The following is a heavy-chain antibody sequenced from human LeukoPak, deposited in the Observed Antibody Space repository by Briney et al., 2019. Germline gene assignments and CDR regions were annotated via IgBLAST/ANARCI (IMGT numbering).Heavy chain of an antibody. CDR1: GGSFSGYY. D-gene: IGHD2-2*01. Sequence: PSETLSLTCAVYGGSFSGYYWSWIRQPPGKGLEWLGEINHSGSNNYNPSLKSRVTISVDTSKNQFSLKLISGTAADTAVYYCASLVVPAASAYYYGMDVWGQGTTVSVSS. CDR2: INHSGSN. J-gene: IGHJ6*02. V-gene: IGHV4-34*01. CDR3: ASLVVPAASAYYYGMDV.